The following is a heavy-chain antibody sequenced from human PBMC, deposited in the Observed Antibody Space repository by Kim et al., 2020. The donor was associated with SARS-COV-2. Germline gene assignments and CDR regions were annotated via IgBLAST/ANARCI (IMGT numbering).Heavy chain of an antibody. V-gene: IGHV7-4-1*02. CDR2: INTNTGNP. CDR3: AREGYSSGWYGGDY. Sequence: SVKVSFKASGYTFTSYAMNWVRQAPGQGLEWMGWINTNTGNPTYAQGFTGRFVFSLDTSVSTAYLQISSLKAEDTAVYYCAREGYSSGWYGGDYWGQGTLVTVSS. J-gene: IGHJ4*02. CDR1: GYTFTSYA. D-gene: IGHD6-19*01.